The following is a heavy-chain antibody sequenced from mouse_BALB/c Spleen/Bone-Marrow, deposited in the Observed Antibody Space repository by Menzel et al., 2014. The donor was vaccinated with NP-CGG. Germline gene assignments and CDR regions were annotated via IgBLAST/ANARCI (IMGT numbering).Heavy chain of an antibody. J-gene: IGHJ2*01. V-gene: IGHV3-1*02. CDR3: ARGGYYGSTYFDY. CDR2: IHYSGST. CDR1: GYSITSGYN. D-gene: IGHD1-1*01. Sequence: EVQVVESGPDLVKPSQSLSFTCTVTGYSITSGYNWHWTRQFPGNKLEWMGYIHYSGSTKYNPSLKSRISITRDTSKNQFFLRLNSVTTEDTAIYYCARGGYYGSTYFDYWGQGTTLSVSS.